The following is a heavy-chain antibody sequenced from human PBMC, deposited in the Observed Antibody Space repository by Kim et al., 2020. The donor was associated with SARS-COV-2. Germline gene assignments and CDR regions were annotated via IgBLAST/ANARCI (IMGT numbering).Heavy chain of an antibody. V-gene: IGHV1-46*01. Sequence: AKKFQGRVTMTRDTSTSTVYMELSSLRSEDTAVYYCARTAAAGTFGAFDIWGQGTMVTVSS. D-gene: IGHD6-13*01. CDR3: ARTAAAGTFGAFDI. J-gene: IGHJ3*02.